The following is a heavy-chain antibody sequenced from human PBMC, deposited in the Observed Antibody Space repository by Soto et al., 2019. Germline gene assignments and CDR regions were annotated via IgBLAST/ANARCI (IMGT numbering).Heavy chain of an antibody. CDR1: GYTLTELS. CDR3: ARLGTYPGPHDAFDI. Sequence: ASVKVSCKVSGYTLTELSMHWVRQAPGKGLEWMGCFDPNDGETIYAQKFQGRVTMTGDTSISTAYMELSSLRSDDTAVYYCARLGTYPGPHDAFDIWGQGTMVTVSS. CDR2: FDPNDGET. J-gene: IGHJ3*02. V-gene: IGHV1-24*01. D-gene: IGHD3-16*01.